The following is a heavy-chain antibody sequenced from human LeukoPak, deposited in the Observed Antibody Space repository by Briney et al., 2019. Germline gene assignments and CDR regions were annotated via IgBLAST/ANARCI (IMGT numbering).Heavy chain of an antibody. CDR2: IIPIFGTA. CDR3: AVGRWGFGELSHTYFDY. V-gene: IGHV1-69*13. D-gene: IGHD3-10*01. CDR1: VGTFISYA. Sequence: ASVKVSCKASVGTFISYAISWVRQAPGQGLEWMGGIIPIFGTANYAQKFQGRVTITADESTSTAYMELSSLRSEDTAVYYCAVGRWGFGELSHTYFDYWGQGTLVTVSS. J-gene: IGHJ4*02.